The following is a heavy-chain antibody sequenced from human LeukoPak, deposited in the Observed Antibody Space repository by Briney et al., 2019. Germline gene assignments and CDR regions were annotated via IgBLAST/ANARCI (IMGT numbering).Heavy chain of an antibody. CDR1: GGSISSYC. D-gene: IGHD3-22*01. CDR3: AADSSGYLDY. V-gene: IGHV4-59*01. Sequence: SETLSLTCTVSGGSISSYCWSWIRQPPGKGLEWIGYIYYSGSTNYNPSLKSRVTISVDTSKNQFSLKLSSVTAADTAVYYCAADSSGYLDYWGQGTLVTVSS. CDR2: IYYSGST. J-gene: IGHJ4*02.